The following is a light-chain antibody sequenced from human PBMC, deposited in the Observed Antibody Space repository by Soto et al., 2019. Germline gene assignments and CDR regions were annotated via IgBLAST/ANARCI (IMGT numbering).Light chain of an antibody. Sequence: VVKQTPSVSGAPGQKITMSCTGSSSNIGAGYDVHWYQQVPGAAPRLLIYADNNRPSGVPDRFSASKSGTSASLAITGLQGEDEANYYCQSYDTSLSGVIFGAGTKLTVL. CDR2: ADN. V-gene: IGLV1-40*01. CDR1: SSNIGAGYD. J-gene: IGLJ2*01. CDR3: QSYDTSLSGVI.